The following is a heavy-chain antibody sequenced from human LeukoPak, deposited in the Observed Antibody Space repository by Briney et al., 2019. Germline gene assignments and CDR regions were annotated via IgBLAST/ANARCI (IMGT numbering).Heavy chain of an antibody. V-gene: IGHV1-8*02. CDR1: VSTFGSYD. D-gene: IGHD3-10*01. CDR3: ARGPYGTGSHFDF. Sequence: ASLRVSCKASVSTFGSYDINWVRQATGQGREWMGWMNLNSGDTVYTPRFQGRVTMPTDTSISTAYMELSSLRSEDTAVYYCARGPYGTGSHFDFWGQGTLVTVSS. CDR2: MNLNSGDT. J-gene: IGHJ4*02.